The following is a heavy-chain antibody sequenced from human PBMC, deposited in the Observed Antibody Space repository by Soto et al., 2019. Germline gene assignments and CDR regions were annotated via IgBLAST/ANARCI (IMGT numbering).Heavy chain of an antibody. V-gene: IGHV3-30*04. D-gene: IGHD3-9*01. CDR1: GFNFSNDA. CDR3: ARDLTARSGCYYHLDY. Sequence: QVQLVESGGGVVQPGTSLRLSCAASGFNFSNDALHWVRQAPGKGLEWVATMSSNGWYEYYANAVKGRFTISGDNSKNPLHLQLSSTSADDAAFYHWARDLTARSGCYYHLDYWGQGTLVTVSS. J-gene: IGHJ4*02. CDR2: MSSNGWYE.